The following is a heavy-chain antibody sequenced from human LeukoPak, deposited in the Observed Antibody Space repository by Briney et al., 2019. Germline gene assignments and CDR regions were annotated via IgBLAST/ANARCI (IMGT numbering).Heavy chain of an antibody. CDR2: IKQDGSET. Sequence: GGSLRITCAASGFTFGRFWMSWVRQAPGKGLEWVANIKQDGSETHYVDSVRGRFTISRDNAKNSLYLQMNSLRAEDTAVYYCARDRYCSGGSCYRGFDYWGQGTLVTVSS. J-gene: IGHJ4*02. CDR1: GFTFGRFW. CDR3: ARDRYCSGGSCYRGFDY. V-gene: IGHV3-7*01. D-gene: IGHD2-15*01.